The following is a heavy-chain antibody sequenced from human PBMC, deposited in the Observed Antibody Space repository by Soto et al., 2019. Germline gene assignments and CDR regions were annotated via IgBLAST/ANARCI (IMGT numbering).Heavy chain of an antibody. CDR2: IYYSGST. D-gene: IGHD7-27*01. CDR3: ACENGDREAY. V-gene: IGHV4-39*07. CDR1: GGSISSSSYY. Sequence: SETLSLTCTVSGGSISSSSYYWGWIRQPPGKGLEWIGSIYYSGSTYYNPSLKSRVTISVDTSKNQFSLKLSSVTAADTAVYYCACENGDREAYWGQGTLVTVSS. J-gene: IGHJ4*02.